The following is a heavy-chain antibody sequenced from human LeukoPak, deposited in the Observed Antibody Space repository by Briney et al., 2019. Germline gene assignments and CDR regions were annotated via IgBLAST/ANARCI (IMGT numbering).Heavy chain of an antibody. CDR1: GYTFTTYD. V-gene: IGHV1-8*01. J-gene: IGHJ5*02. Sequence: GASVKVSCKASGYTFTTYDINWARQATGQGLEWMGWMNPNSGNTGYAQKFQGRVTMTRNTSISTAYMELSSLRSEDTAVYYCARGPNKSDGGNSGSAWFDPWGQGTLVTVSS. CDR3: ARGPNKSDGGNSGSAWFDP. D-gene: IGHD4-23*01. CDR2: MNPNSGNT.